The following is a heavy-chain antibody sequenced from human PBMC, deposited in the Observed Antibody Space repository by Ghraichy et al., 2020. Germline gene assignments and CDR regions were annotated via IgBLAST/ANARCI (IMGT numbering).Heavy chain of an antibody. Sequence: GGSLRLSCAASGFTFSSYWMSWVRQAPGKGLEWVANIKQDGSEKYYVDSVKGRFTISRDNAKNSLYLQMNSLRAEDTAMYYCARPEWFTHDAFDIWGQGTMVTVSS. V-gene: IGHV3-7*03. CDR2: IKQDGSEK. J-gene: IGHJ3*02. D-gene: IGHD3-3*01. CDR1: GFTFSSYW. CDR3: ARPEWFTHDAFDI.